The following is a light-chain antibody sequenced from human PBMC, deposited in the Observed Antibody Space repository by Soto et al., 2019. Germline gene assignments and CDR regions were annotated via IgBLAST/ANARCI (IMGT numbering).Light chain of an antibody. CDR3: QHYKMYSPWT. CDR2: DVS. V-gene: IGKV1-5*01. CDR1: QSVSNW. J-gene: IGKJ1*01. Sequence: DIQMTQSPSTLSASVGERVTITCRASQSVSNWLAWYQQKPGKAPKLLIYDVSSLQSGVPSRFSGSGSGTEFTLTISSLQPDDFATYYCQHYKMYSPWTFGQGPRW.